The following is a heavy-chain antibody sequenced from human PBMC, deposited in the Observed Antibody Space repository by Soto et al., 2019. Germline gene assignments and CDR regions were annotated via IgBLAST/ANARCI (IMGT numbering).Heavy chain of an antibody. CDR3: AREPYCSGGSCYYYYGMDV. CDR1: GGTFSSYT. CDR2: IIPILGIA. Sequence: QVQLVQSGAEVTKPGSSVKVSCKASGGTFSSYTISWVRQAPGQGLEWMGRIIPILGIANYAQKFQGRVTITADKSTSTAYMELSSLRSEDTAVYYCAREPYCSGGSCYYYYGMDVWGQGTTVTVSS. V-gene: IGHV1-69*08. J-gene: IGHJ6*02. D-gene: IGHD2-15*01.